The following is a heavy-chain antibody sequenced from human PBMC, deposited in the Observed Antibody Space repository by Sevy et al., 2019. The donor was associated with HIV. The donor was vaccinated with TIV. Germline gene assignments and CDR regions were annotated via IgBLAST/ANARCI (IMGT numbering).Heavy chain of an antibody. CDR1: GYTFSPYW. V-gene: IGHV5-51*01. J-gene: IGHJ4*02. CDR3: ARQGDLDYFDY. CDR2: ILPSDSDT. D-gene: IGHD1-26*01. Sequence: GESLKISCKGSGYTFSPYWIAWVRQMPGQGLEWMGIILPSDSDTEYSPSFQGHVTISVDKSINTVCLQWSSLKASDSAMYYCARQGDLDYFDYWGQGTLVTVSS.